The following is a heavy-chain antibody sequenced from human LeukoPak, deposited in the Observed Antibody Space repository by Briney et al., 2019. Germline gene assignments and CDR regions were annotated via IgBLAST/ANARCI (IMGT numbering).Heavy chain of an antibody. V-gene: IGHV3-7*03. CDR3: ARDES. CDR1: GFTFSNSW. J-gene: IGHJ5*02. CDR2: IKEDGSEK. Sequence: GGSVRLSCAASGFTFSNSWMSWVRQAPGKGLEWVANIKEDGSEKYYVDSVEGRFTISRDNAKNSLYLQMNSLGAEDTAVYYCARDESWGQGTLVTVSS.